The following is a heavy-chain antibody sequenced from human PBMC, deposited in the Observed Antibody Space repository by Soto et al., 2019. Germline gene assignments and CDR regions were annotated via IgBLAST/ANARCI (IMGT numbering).Heavy chain of an antibody. D-gene: IGHD4-17*01. CDR2: ISTYNGNT. CDR3: ARRLYGDYDY. V-gene: IGHV1-18*01. CDR1: GYSFTTSG. Sequence: QAQLVQSGAEVKKPGASVKVSCKASGYSFTTSGITWVRQAPGQGLEWMGWISTYNGNTNYAQKFQDRVTLTTDTSTSTAYMELRRLSSDDTAVYYCARRLYGDYDYWGQGTLVTVSS. J-gene: IGHJ4*02.